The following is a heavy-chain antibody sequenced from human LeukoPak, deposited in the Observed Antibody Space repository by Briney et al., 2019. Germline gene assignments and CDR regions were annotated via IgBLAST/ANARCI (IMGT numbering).Heavy chain of an antibody. V-gene: IGHV1-3*03. J-gene: IGHJ4*02. CDR3: ARAVRYASGPLTDLLPYYFDS. D-gene: IGHD6-19*01. CDR2: INTGNGNT. CDR1: GYTFINYA. Sequence: ASVKVSCKAPGYTFINYAIHWVRQAPGQRLEWMGWINTGNGNTKYSQQFQGRVTISRDTSATTAYMELSSLTSEDMAVFYCARAVRYASGPLTDLLPYYFDSWGQGTLVTVSS.